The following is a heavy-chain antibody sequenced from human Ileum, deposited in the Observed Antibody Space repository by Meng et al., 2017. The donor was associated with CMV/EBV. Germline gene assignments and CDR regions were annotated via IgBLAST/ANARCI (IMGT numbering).Heavy chain of an antibody. J-gene: IGHJ4*02. V-gene: IGHV4-4*07. D-gene: IGHD1-14*01. CDR2: IYVSGST. Sequence: QLQLQESGPGLVKPSETLSLTCSISGGSITSYYWSWIRQPAGKGLEWIGRIYVSGSTNYNPSLKSRVTMSVDTSKNQFSLKLSSVTAADTAIYYCAKGTGVTDPFDYWGQGTLVTVPS. CDR3: AKGTGVTDPFDY. CDR1: GGSITSYY.